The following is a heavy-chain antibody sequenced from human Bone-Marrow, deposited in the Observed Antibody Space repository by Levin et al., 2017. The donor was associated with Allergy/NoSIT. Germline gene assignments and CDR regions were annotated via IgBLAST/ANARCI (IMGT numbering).Heavy chain of an antibody. J-gene: IGHJ5*01. CDR2: AYHTGST. Sequence: SSETLSLTCAVSGGSISRSNWWSWVRQPPGKGLEWIGEAYHTGSTKYSPSLNSRVTISVDKSNNQFSLRLSSVTAADTAVYYCAGGNGWYVSWGQGTLVIVSS. CDR3: AGGNGWYVS. D-gene: IGHD2-8*01. CDR1: GGSISRSNW. V-gene: IGHV4-4*02.